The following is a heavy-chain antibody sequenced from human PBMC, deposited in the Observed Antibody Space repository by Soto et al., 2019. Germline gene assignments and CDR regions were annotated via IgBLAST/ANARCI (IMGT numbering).Heavy chain of an antibody. CDR3: ARGAAPAHPDDYYYYGMDV. CDR2: IIPIFGTA. V-gene: IGHV1-69*13. CDR1: GGTFSSSA. J-gene: IGHJ6*02. D-gene: IGHD6-6*01. Sequence: SVKVSCKAHGGTFSSSAISWVRQIPGQGREWMGGIIPIFGTANYAQKFQGRVTITADESTSTAYMELSSLRAEDTAVYYCARGAAPAHPDDYYYYGMDVWGQGTTVTVSS.